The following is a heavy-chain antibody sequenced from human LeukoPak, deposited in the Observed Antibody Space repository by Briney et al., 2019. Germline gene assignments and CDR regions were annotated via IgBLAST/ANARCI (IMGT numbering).Heavy chain of an antibody. D-gene: IGHD1-26*01. J-gene: IGHJ5*02. CDR2: ISYDGSNK. Sequence: GGSLRLSCAASGFTFSSYAMHWVRQAPGKGLEWVAVISYDGSNKYYADSVKGRFTISRDNSKNTPYLQMNSLRAEDTAVYYCARGRGGTYYWYDPWGQGTLVTVSS. V-gene: IGHV3-30*04. CDR3: ARGRGGTYYWYDP. CDR1: GFTFSSYA.